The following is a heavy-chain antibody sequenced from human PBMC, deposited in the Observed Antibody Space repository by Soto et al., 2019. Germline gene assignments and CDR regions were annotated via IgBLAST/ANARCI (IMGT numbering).Heavy chain of an antibody. J-gene: IGHJ4*02. V-gene: IGHV3-30-3*01. CDR3: AREDSSGWYFDY. CDR1: GFTFSSYA. Sequence: PGGSLRLSCSASGFTFSSYAMHWVRQAPGKGLEWVAVISYDVSDKYYADSVKGRFTISRDNSKNTLYLQMNSMRAEDTAVYYGAREDSSGWYFDYWGQGALVTVSS. CDR2: ISYDVSDK. D-gene: IGHD6-19*01.